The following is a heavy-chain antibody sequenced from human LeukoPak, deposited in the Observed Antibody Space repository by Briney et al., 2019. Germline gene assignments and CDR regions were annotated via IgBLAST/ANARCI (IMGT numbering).Heavy chain of an antibody. CDR3: ARSIAAAYGELDY. J-gene: IGHJ4*02. D-gene: IGHD6-13*01. CDR2: IYPGDSDT. V-gene: IGHV5-51*01. Sequence: GESLKISCKGSGYSLTSYWIGWVRQMPGKGLEWMGIIYPGDSDTRYSPSFQGQVTISADKSISTAYLQWSSLKASDTAMYYCARSIAAAYGELDYWGQGTLVTVSS. CDR1: GYSLTSYW.